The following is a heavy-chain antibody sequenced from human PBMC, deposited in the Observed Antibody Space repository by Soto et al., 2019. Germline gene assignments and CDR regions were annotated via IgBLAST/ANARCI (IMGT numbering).Heavy chain of an antibody. CDR2: ISGSGGST. V-gene: IGHV3-23*01. J-gene: IGHJ6*02. CDR3: AKGGGAPYSSSSVSFYVGYYYYGMDV. CDR1: GFTFISYA. D-gene: IGHD6-6*01. Sequence: PGGSLRLSCAASGFTFISYAMSWVRQAPGKGLEWVSAISGSGGSTYYADSVKGRFTISRDNSKNTLYLQMNSLRAEDTAVYYCAKGGGAPYSSSSVSFYVGYYYYGMDVWGQGTTVTVSS.